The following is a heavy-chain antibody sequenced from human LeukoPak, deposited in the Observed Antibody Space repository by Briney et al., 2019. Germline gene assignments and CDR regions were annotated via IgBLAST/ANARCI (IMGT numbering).Heavy chain of an antibody. CDR1: GYTFTGYY. CDR2: INPNSGGT. J-gene: IGHJ3*02. V-gene: IGHV1-2*02. D-gene: IGHD6-19*01. CDR3: ARVVAGTWDAFDI. Sequence: ASVKVSCKASGYTFTGYYMHWVRQAPGQGLEWMGWINPNSGGTNYAQKFQGRVTMTRDTSIGTAYMELSRLRSDDTAVYYCARVVAGTWDAFDIWGQGTMVTVSS.